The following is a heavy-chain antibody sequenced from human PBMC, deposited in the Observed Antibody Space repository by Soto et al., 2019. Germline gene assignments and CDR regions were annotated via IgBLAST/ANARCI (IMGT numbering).Heavy chain of an antibody. D-gene: IGHD6-13*01. V-gene: IGHV4-59*01. J-gene: IGHJ4*02. CDR1: GGSISSYY. Sequence: QVQRQESGPGLVKPSETLSLTCSVSGGSISSYYWGWIRQPPGKGLEWIGHIYYSGGTSYNPALKSRSTIALDTSKNQFSLRLSSVTAADMAVYYCARDSAAGTGDYDHWGQGILVTVSS. CDR2: IYYSGGT. CDR3: ARDSAAGTGDYDH.